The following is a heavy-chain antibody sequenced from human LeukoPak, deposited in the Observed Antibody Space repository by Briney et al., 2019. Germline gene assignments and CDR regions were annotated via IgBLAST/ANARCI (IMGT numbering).Heavy chain of an antibody. V-gene: IGHV4-34*01. D-gene: IGHD3-22*01. Sequence: PSETLSLTCAVYDGSFSGYYWSWIRQPPGKGLEWIGEINHSGSTNYNPSLKSRVTISVDTSKNQFSLRLSSVTAADTAVYYCARGRYYYDTSGYYYVRGYFDYWGQGTLVTVSS. CDR2: INHSGST. CDR3: ARGRYYYDTSGYYYVRGYFDY. CDR1: DGSFSGYY. J-gene: IGHJ4*02.